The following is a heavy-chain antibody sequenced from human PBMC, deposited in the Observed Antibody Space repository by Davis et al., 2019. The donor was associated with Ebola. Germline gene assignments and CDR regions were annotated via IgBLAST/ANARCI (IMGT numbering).Heavy chain of an antibody. D-gene: IGHD3-3*01. Sequence: GESLKISCAASGFTFSSYAMSWVRQAPGKGLEWVSAISGSGGSTYYADSVKGRFTISRDNSKNTLYLQMNSLRAEDTAVYYCARGGELYYDFWSGYYIGNWFDPWGQGTLVTVSS. V-gene: IGHV3-23*01. CDR3: ARGGELYYDFWSGYYIGNWFDP. J-gene: IGHJ5*02. CDR1: GFTFSSYA. CDR2: ISGSGGST.